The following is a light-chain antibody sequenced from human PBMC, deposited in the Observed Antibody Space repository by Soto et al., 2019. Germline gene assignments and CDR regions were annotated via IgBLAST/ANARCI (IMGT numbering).Light chain of an antibody. Sequence: EIVMTQSPTTLSVSPGERATLSCRASQSVTNNLAWYQQRPGQAPRLLIRGASTRASGVPARFSGSGSGTDSTLTISSLQSEDFAVYYCQQYSDSPITFGPGTKVDLK. CDR1: QSVTNN. J-gene: IGKJ3*01. CDR3: QQYSDSPIT. V-gene: IGKV3-15*01. CDR2: GAS.